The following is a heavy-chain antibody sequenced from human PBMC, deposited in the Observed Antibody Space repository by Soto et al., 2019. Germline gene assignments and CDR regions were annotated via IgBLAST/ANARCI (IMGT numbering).Heavy chain of an antibody. V-gene: IGHV3-30*18. Sequence: PGGSLRLSCAASGFTFSSYGMHWVRQAPGKGLEWVAVISYDGSNKYYADSVKGRFTISRDNSKNTLYLQMNSLRAEDTAVYYCAKDSPHYYGSGDSAFDIWGQGTMVTVSS. J-gene: IGHJ3*02. CDR3: AKDSPHYYGSGDSAFDI. D-gene: IGHD3-10*01. CDR2: ISYDGSNK. CDR1: GFTFSSYG.